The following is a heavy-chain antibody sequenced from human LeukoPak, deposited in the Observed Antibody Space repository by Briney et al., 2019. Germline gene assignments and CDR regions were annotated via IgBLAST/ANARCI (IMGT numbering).Heavy chain of an antibody. J-gene: IGHJ3*02. V-gene: IGHV1-8*02. CDR1: GGTFSSYT. CDR3: ARVESGSYYDAFDI. CDR2: MNPNSGNT. D-gene: IGHD1-26*01. Sequence: ASVKVSCKASGGTFSSYTISWVRQAPGQGLEWMGWMNPNSGNTGYAQKFQGRVTMTRNTSISTAYMELSSLRSEDTAVYYCARVESGSYYDAFDIWGQGTMVTVSS.